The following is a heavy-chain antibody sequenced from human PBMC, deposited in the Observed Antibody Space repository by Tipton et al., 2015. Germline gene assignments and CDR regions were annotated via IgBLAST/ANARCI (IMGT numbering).Heavy chain of an antibody. CDR2: ISGYNGHT. CDR1: GYTFSNYG. J-gene: IGHJ4*02. V-gene: IGHV1-18*01. Sequence: QSGAEVKKPGASLKVSCKSSGYTFSNYGIGWVRQAPGQGLEWMGWISGYNGHTNYAQKLHGRVTMTTDTSTSTAYMEMRSLRSDDTAVYYCARTQLQGDYDYWGQGTLVTVSS. D-gene: IGHD4-23*01. CDR3: ARTQLQGDYDY.